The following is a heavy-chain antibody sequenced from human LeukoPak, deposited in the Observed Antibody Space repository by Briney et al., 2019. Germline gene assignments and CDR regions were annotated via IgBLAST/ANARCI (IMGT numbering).Heavy chain of an antibody. D-gene: IGHD6-13*01. CDR2: VNHSVST. CDR1: GGSFSGYS. V-gene: IGHV4-34*01. CDR3: ARDGGAAGTYYY. Sequence: PSETLSLTCAVYGGSFSGYSWSWIRQPPAKGLEWSGEVNHSVSTNYNPSLKSRVTISVDPSKIQFSLKLSSVTAADTAVYYCARDGGAAGTYYYWGQGTLVTVSS. J-gene: IGHJ4*02.